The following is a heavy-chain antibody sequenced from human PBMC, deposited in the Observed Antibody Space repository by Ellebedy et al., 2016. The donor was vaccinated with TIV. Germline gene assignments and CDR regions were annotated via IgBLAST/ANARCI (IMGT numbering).Heavy chain of an antibody. CDR1: GYTFTSHY. CDR3: AREGDDSGYFDI. Sequence: AASVKVSCKASGYTFTSHYIHWVRQAPGQGHEWMGMINPAGGNTIYAHKFQGRVTMTGDASTSTVYLDLSGLRSDDTAVFYCAREGDDSGYFDIWGRGTMGTVSS. CDR2: INPAGGNT. D-gene: IGHD3-22*01. V-gene: IGHV1-46*01. J-gene: IGHJ3*02.